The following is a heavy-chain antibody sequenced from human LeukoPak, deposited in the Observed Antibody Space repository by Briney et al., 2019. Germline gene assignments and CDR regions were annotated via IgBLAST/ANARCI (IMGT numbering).Heavy chain of an antibody. CDR1: GGSISGYY. D-gene: IGHD2-8*01. Sequence: KPSETLSLTCTVSGGSISGYYWSWIRQPPGKGLEWMGYIYYSGSTSYNPSLKSRVTISLDMSKKQFSLKLSSVTAADTAVYYCAREGCTNGVCFDYWGQGTLVTVSS. V-gene: IGHV4-59*01. J-gene: IGHJ4*02. CDR3: AREGCTNGVCFDY. CDR2: IYYSGST.